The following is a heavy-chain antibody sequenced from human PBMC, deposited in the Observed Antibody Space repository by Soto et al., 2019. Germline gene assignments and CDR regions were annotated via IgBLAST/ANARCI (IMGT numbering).Heavy chain of an antibody. D-gene: IGHD4-17*01. CDR1: GGTFSSYA. CDR2: IIPIFGTA. V-gene: IGHV1-69*13. CDR3: ARGHYGGNYFAY. J-gene: IGHJ4*02. Sequence: SVKVSCKASGGTFSSYAINWVRQAPGQGLEWMGGIIPIFGTANYAQKFQGRVTITADESTSTAYMELSSLRSEDTAVYYCARGHYGGNYFAYWGQGTLVTVSS.